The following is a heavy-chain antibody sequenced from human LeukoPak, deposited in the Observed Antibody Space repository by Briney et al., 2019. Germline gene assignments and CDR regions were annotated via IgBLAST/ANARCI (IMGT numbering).Heavy chain of an antibody. V-gene: IGHV4-34*01. CDR2: INHSGST. CDR3: ARLQRLFDY. Sequence: SETLSLTCAVYGGSFSGYYWSWIRQPPGKGLEWIGEINHSGSTNYNPSLKSRVTISVDTSKNQFSLKLRSVTAAGTAVYYCARLQRLFDYWGQGTLVTVSS. J-gene: IGHJ4*02. CDR1: GGSFSGYY.